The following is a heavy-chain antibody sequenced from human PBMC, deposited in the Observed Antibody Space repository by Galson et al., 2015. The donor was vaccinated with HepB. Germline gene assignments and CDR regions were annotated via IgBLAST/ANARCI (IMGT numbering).Heavy chain of an antibody. CDR2: IHTGNGNT. Sequence: SVKVSCKASGNTFTNYAIHWVRQAPGQRLEWMGWIHTGNGNTKYSQKFQGRVNITRDTSARIAYMELNSLRSEDTAIYYCASEIVGDTFFEYWGQGTLVTVSS. CDR1: GNTFTNYA. D-gene: IGHD1-26*01. V-gene: IGHV1-3*04. J-gene: IGHJ4*02. CDR3: ASEIVGDTFFEY.